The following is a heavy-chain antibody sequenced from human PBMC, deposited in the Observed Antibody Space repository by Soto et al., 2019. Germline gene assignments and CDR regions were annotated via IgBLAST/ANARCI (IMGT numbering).Heavy chain of an antibody. V-gene: IGHV1-69*13. D-gene: IGHD3-3*01. Sequence: GASVKVSCKASGGTFSSYAISWVRQAPGQGLEWMGGIIPIFGTANYAQKFQGRVTITADESTSTAYMELSSLRSEDTAVYYCARTYYDFWSGQPSINWFDPWGQGTLVTVSS. CDR1: GGTFSSYA. CDR3: ARTYYDFWSGQPSINWFDP. CDR2: IIPIFGTA. J-gene: IGHJ5*02.